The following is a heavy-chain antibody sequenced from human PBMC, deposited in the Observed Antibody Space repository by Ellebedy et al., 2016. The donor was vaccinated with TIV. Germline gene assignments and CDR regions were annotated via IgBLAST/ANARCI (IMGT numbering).Heavy chain of an antibody. CDR2: IYHTGST. Sequence: MPGGSLRLSCDVSGDSISSTNWWCWVRQPPGKGLEWIGEIYHTGSTNYNPSLKSRVTISVDKSQNRISLRLSSVTAADTAVYYCARVRDTTLGYGMDVWGQGTTVTVSS. CDR1: GDSISSTNW. D-gene: IGHD2/OR15-2a*01. J-gene: IGHJ6*02. CDR3: ARVRDTTLGYGMDV. V-gene: IGHV4-4*02.